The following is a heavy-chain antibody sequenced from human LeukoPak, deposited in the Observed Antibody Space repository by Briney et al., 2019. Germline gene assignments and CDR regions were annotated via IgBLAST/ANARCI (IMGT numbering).Heavy chain of an antibody. Sequence: SETLSLTCTVSGGSISSYYWSWIRQPPGKGLEWTWYIYYSGSTNYNPSLKSRVTISVDTSKNQFSLKLSSVTAADTAVYYCARAAVAGRYDYWGQGTLVTVSS. CDR1: GGSISSYY. CDR3: ARAAVAGRYDY. V-gene: IGHV4-59*01. J-gene: IGHJ4*02. D-gene: IGHD6-19*01. CDR2: IYYSGST.